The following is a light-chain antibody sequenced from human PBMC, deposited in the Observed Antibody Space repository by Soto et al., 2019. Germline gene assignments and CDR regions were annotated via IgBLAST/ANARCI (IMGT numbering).Light chain of an antibody. CDR3: QQYNNWPFS. V-gene: IGKV3-15*01. Sequence: EIPMTQSPATVSVSPGERATLSCRAGQGVTTNFAWYQQKSGQSPRLLIYDVSIRATGVPARFSGAGSETDFTLTISGLQSEDSAVYFCQQYNNWPFSFGQGTRLEIK. J-gene: IGKJ5*01. CDR1: QGVTTN. CDR2: DVS.